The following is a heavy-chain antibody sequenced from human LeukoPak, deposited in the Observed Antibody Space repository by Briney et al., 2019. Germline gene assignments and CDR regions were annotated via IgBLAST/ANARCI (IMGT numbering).Heavy chain of an antibody. D-gene: IGHD3-16*01. CDR1: GGSFNSYY. Sequence: SETLSLTCSVSGGSFNSYYWSWIRQPPGKQLEWIGYVHFTGTTSYYPSLKGRVTISVDTSRSQFSLHLPSVTAADTAVYYCATFTAYVDYAGYWGQGTLVTVSS. CDR2: VHFTGTT. CDR3: ATFTAYVDYAGY. V-gene: IGHV4-59*08. J-gene: IGHJ4*02.